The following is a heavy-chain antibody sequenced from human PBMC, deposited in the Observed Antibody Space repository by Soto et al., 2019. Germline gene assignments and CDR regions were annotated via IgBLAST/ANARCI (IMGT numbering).Heavy chain of an antibody. V-gene: IGHV3-23*01. D-gene: IGHD3-9*01. CDR3: AKPLIGSYDILTGTAPVDAFDI. CDR1: GFTFSSYA. CDR2: ISGSGGST. Sequence: GGSLRLSCAASGFTFSSYAMSWVRQVPGKGLEWVSAISGSGGSTYYADSVKGRFTISRDNSKNTLHLQMNSLRAEDTAVYYCAKPLIGSYDILTGTAPVDAFDIWGQGTMVTVSS. J-gene: IGHJ3*02.